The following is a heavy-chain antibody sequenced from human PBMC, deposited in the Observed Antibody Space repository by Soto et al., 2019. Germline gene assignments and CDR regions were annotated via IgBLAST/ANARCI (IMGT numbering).Heavy chain of an antibody. J-gene: IGHJ4*02. D-gene: IGHD7-27*01. V-gene: IGHV4-30-4*01. Sequence: SETLSLTCTVSGRSISSGDYYWSWIRQPPGKGLERIGYIHYSSSTYHNPSLKSRVTISVDTYKNQFSLKASSVIVVDTAVYYCAKRWGRTFDYWGQGTLVTVSS. CDR1: GRSISSGDYY. CDR2: IHYSSST. CDR3: AKRWGRTFDY.